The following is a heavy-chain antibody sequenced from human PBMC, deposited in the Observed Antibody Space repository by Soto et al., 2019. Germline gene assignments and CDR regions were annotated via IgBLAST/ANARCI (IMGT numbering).Heavy chain of an antibody. Sequence: EVQLLESGGGLVQPGGSLRLSCAASGFTFVNYAMNWVRQAPGKGLEWVATLSGIGTSTYYADSGKGRFTISRDNSRQTLHLQMTSRRAEETASYYWAKGTSNGGWLSPFDYGGPGPLVTVYS. CDR3: AKGTSNGGWLSPFDY. CDR2: LSGIGTST. V-gene: IGHV3-23*01. D-gene: IGHD6-19*01. CDR1: GFTFVNYA. J-gene: IGHJ4*02.